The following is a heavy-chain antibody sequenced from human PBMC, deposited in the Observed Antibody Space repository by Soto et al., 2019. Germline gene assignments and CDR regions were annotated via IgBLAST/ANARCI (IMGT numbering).Heavy chain of an antibody. D-gene: IGHD2-2*01. CDR2: ISWNSGSI. CDR3: AKGGQLLTEGGGY. CDR1: GFTFDDYA. J-gene: IGHJ4*02. Sequence: EVQLVESGGGLVQPGRSLRLSCAASGFTFDDYAMHWVRQAPGKGLEWVSGISWNSGSIGYADSVKGRFTISRDNAKNSLYLEINSLRAEDTGLYYCAKGGQLLTEGGGYWGQGTLVTVSS. V-gene: IGHV3-9*01.